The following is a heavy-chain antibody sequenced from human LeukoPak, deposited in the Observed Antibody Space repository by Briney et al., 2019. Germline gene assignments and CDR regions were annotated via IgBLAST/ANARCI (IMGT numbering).Heavy chain of an antibody. V-gene: IGHV4-30-2*01. CDR3: ARVRIAAAGTVDY. Sequence: PSETLSLTCTVSGGSISSGGYYWSWIRQPPGKGLEWIGYIYHSGSTYYNPSLKSRVTISVDRSKNQFSLKLSSVTAADTAVYYCARVRIAAAGTVDYWGQGTLVTVSS. D-gene: IGHD6-13*01. CDR1: GGSISSGGYY. J-gene: IGHJ4*02. CDR2: IYHSGST.